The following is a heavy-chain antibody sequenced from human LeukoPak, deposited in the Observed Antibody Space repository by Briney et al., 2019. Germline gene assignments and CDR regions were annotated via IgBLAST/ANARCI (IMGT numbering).Heavy chain of an antibody. CDR1: GGTFSSYA. CDR3: ARRRDGYNLYFDY. CDR2: IIPIFGTA. Sequence: SVKVSCKASGGTFSSYAISWVRQAPGQGLEWMGGIIPIFGTANYAQKFQGRVTITADESTSTAYMELSSLRSEDTAVYYCARRRDGYNLYFDYWGQGTLVTVSS. V-gene: IGHV1-69*13. J-gene: IGHJ4*02. D-gene: IGHD5-24*01.